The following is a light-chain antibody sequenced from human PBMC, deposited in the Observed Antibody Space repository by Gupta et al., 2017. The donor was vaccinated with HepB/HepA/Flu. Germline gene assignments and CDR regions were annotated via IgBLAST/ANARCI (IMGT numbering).Light chain of an antibody. Sequence: DIQMTQSPSSLSASVGDRVTITCRASPGISSSLAWYQQKPGNVPKLLIYAASTLHSGVPSRFSGSGSGTXFTLTIXSLQPEDVATYYCQNVNSAPFTFGXGTKVDIK. CDR3: QNVNSAPFT. J-gene: IGKJ3*01. CDR2: AAS. CDR1: PGISSS. V-gene: IGKV1-27*01.